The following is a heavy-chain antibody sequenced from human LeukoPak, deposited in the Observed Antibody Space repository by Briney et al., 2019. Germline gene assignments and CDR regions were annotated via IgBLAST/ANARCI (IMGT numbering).Heavy chain of an antibody. V-gene: IGHV4-61*01. CDR3: ARGYRNNWRFDY. D-gene: IGHD6-13*01. CDR1: GGSFRSDSKY. Sequence: SETLSLTCTVSGGSFRSDSKYWGWIRQRQGKGLEWIVYISYSGSTDYNPSLNSRPSMSLGTSKNELSLKLGSVTAADTAFYYCARGYRNNWRFDYWGQGTLVTVSS. J-gene: IGHJ4*02. CDR2: ISYSGST.